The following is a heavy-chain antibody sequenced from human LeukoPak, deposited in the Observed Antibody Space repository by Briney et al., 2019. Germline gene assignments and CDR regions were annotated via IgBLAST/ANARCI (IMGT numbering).Heavy chain of an antibody. Sequence: SSVPVSYKASGGTFSSYTISWVRQAPGQGLEWVGRIIPILGIAKYEQKYQGRVTITADKSTSAAYMELRRLKPEDTAVYYCAIHCSRCWFDAFDIGGQGTMVTVSS. V-gene: IGHV1-69*02. CDR3: AIHCSRCWFDAFDI. CDR1: GGTFSSYT. D-gene: IGHD6-13*01. J-gene: IGHJ3*02. CDR2: IIPILGIA.